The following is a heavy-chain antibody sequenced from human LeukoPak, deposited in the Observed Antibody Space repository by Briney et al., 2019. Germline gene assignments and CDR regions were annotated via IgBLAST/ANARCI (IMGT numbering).Heavy chain of an antibody. CDR1: GDSFTAYY. V-gene: IGHV1-2*02. CDR2: INPNSGDT. J-gene: IGHJ5*02. Sequence: ASVKVSCKTSGDSFTAYYMHWVRQAPGQGLEWMGWINPNSGDTNYAQKFQGRVTMTSDASTSTAHLDLRGLRPDDTAVYFCARGGIWFGDLKNWFDPWGQGTRVTVTS. CDR3: ARGGIWFGDLKNWFDP. D-gene: IGHD3-10*01.